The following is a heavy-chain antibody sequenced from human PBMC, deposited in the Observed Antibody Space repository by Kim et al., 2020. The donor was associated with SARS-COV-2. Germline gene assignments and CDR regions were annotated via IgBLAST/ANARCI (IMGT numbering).Heavy chain of an antibody. Sequence: VKGRFTISRDDSKSIAYLQMNSLKTEDTAVYYCTRWVGATTNYYYYYMDVWGKGTTVTVSS. J-gene: IGHJ6*03. V-gene: IGHV3-49*02. D-gene: IGHD1-26*01. CDR3: TRWVGATTNYYYYYMDV.